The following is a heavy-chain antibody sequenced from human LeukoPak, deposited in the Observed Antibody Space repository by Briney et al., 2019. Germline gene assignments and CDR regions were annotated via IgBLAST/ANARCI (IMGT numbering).Heavy chain of an antibody. D-gene: IGHD6-13*01. CDR1: EFIFSDYY. J-gene: IGHJ1*01. CDR2: ISTSGSTI. CDR3: ARDNVKGRIAAAWYREYFQH. Sequence: PGGSLRLSCAASEFIFSDYYMSWIRQAPGKGLEWISYISTSGSTIYYADSVKGRFTISRDNAKNSLYLQMNSLRAEDTAVYYCARDNVKGRIAAAWYREYFQHWGQGTLVTVSS. V-gene: IGHV3-11*04.